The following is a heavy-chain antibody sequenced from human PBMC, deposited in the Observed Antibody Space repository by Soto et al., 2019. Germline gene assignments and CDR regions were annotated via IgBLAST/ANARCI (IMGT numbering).Heavy chain of an antibody. J-gene: IGHJ4*02. V-gene: IGHV1-69*02. D-gene: IGHD6-19*01. Sequence: QVQLVQSGAEVKQPGSSVKVSCKASGGTFSSYTITWVRQAPGQGLEWMGRIIPILGIANYAQKFQGRVTVTADNSTSTAYMELSSLRSEDTAVYYCAFQTGNSGWGGGYWGQGTLVTVSS. CDR2: IIPILGIA. CDR3: AFQTGNSGWGGGY. CDR1: GGTFSSYT.